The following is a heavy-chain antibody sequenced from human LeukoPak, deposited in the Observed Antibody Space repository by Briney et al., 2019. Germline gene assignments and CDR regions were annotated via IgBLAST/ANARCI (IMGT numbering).Heavy chain of an antibody. D-gene: IGHD2-15*01. V-gene: IGHV3-30-3*01. Sequence: GGSLRLSCAASGFIFSNHAIQWVRQAPGEGLEWVAIISNDGNTKDYVDSVKGRFTISRDNSKNAVFLQMNSLRTEDTALYYCARGSVGTPPPFDYWGQGALVTVSS. CDR2: ISNDGNTK. CDR1: GFIFSNHA. J-gene: IGHJ4*02. CDR3: ARGSVGTPPPFDY.